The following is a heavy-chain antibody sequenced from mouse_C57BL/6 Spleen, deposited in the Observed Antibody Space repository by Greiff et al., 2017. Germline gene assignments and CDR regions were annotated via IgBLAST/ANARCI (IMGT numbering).Heavy chain of an antibody. CDR3: ARVGYDYLFDC. D-gene: IGHD2-4*01. V-gene: IGHV3-6*01. CDR1: GYSFTSGYY. J-gene: IGHJ2*01. CDR2: ISYDGSN. Sequence: EVKLQESGPGLVKPSQSLSLTCSVTGYSFTSGYYWYWIRQFPGNKLEWMGYISYDGSNNYNPSLKNRISITRDTSKNQLFLKLNSVTTEDTATYYCARVGYDYLFDCWGQGTTLTVSS.